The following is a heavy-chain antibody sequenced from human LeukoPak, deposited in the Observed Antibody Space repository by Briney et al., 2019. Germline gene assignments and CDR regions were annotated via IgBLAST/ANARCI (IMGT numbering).Heavy chain of an antibody. D-gene: IGHD2-8*01. CDR2: IHPSSSAT. J-gene: IGHJ5*02. Sequence: GESLKISCRVSGDGFDNYWIGWVRHMSGEGLQWVAIIHPSSSATHYSPSFQGRVSISADKAITTAYLQWNSLRTSDTAIYFCARRAHLAQLGVVWFDPWGQGTLVTVSS. V-gene: IGHV5-51*01. CDR1: GDGFDNYW. CDR3: ARRAHLAQLGVVWFDP.